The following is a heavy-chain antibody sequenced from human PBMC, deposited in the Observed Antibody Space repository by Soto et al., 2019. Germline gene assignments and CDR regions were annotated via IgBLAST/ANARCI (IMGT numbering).Heavy chain of an antibody. CDR2: LSSSSGST. D-gene: IGHD5-12*01. CDR3: AKVGSERYSGQQSDY. V-gene: IGHV3-23*01. Sequence: EVQLLESGGGLVQPGGSLRLSCAASGFTFSNYAMNWVRQAPGKGLEWVSTLSSSSGSTYYADSVKGRFTISRDNSKNFLYLQMNSLRGDDTAVYYCAKVGSERYSGQQSDYWGQGTLVTISS. J-gene: IGHJ4*02. CDR1: GFTFSNYA.